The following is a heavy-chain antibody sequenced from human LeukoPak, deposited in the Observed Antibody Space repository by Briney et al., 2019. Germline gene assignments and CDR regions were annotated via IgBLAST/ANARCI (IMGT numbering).Heavy chain of an antibody. CDR3: ASTFGGLIVGIDY. J-gene: IGHJ4*02. V-gene: IGHV3-23*01. Sequence: AGSLRLSCAASAFTFSSYAMGWVRPAPGKGLEWVSTISGSGGSTYYADSVKGRFTISRDNSKDTLYLQMNSLRAEDTAVYYCASTFGGLIVGIDYWGQGTLVTVSS. CDR2: ISGSGGST. CDR1: AFTFSSYA. D-gene: IGHD3-16*02.